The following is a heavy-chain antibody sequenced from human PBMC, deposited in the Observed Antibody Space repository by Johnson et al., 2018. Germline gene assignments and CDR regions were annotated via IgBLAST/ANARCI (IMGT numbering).Heavy chain of an antibody. CDR2: IRSKAYGGTT. Sequence: EVQLVESGGGLVQPGRSLRLSCTTSGFTFGDYAMSWFRQAPGKGLEWVGFIRSKAYGGTTEYAASAKGRFTISRDDSKSIAYLQMTSLKTEDTALYYCSRGLCGGECYSGTYYYYMDVWGRGTTVTVSS. V-gene: IGHV3-49*03. J-gene: IGHJ6*03. D-gene: IGHD2-21*01. CDR1: GFTFGDYA. CDR3: SRGLCGGECYSGTYYYYMDV.